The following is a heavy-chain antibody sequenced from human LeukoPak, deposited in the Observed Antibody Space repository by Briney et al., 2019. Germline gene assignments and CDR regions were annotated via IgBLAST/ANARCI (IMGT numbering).Heavy chain of an antibody. CDR1: GGSISSHY. V-gene: IGHV4-59*11. CDR3: ASVAGAVAGYYY. Sequence: SETLSLTCTVSGGSISSHYWSWIRQPPGKGLEWIGYIYYSGSTNYNPSLKSRVTISVDTSKNQFSLKLSSVTAADTAVYYCASVAGAVAGYYYWGQGTLVTVSS. D-gene: IGHD6-19*01. CDR2: IYYSGST. J-gene: IGHJ4*02.